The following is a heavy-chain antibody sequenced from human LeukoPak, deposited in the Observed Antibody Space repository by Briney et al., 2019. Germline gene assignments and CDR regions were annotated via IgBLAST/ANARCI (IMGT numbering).Heavy chain of an antibody. V-gene: IGHV1-18*01. Sequence: ASVKVSCKASGYTFTSYGISWVRQAPGQGLEWMGWISAYNGNTNYAQKLQGRVTMTTDTSTSTAYMELRSLRSDDTAVYYCARGGWCSSTSCYFLGYYYYMDVWGKGTTVTVSS. D-gene: IGHD2-2*01. CDR2: ISAYNGNT. CDR3: ARGGWCSSTSCYFLGYYYYMDV. J-gene: IGHJ6*03. CDR1: GYTFTSYG.